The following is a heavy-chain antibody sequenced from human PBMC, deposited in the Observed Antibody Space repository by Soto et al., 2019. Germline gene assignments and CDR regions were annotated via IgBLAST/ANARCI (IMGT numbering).Heavy chain of an antibody. V-gene: IGHV3-9*01. CDR3: VKSAWTIFVVVIPPNFDY. Sequence: GGSLRLSCAASGFTFDDYAMHWVRQAPGKGLEWVSGISWNSGSIGYADSVKGRFTISRDNSKNSLYLQMNSPRAEDTAVYYCVKSAWTIFVVVIPPNFDYRGQGTLVTVSS. CDR1: GFTFDDYA. CDR2: ISWNSGSI. J-gene: IGHJ4*02. D-gene: IGHD3-3*01.